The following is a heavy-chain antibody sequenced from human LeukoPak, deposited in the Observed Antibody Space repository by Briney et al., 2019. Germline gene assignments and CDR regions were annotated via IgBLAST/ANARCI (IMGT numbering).Heavy chain of an antibody. J-gene: IGHJ6*02. Sequence: ASVKVSCKASGYTFTGYYMHWVRQAPGQGLEWMGWINPNSGGTNYAQKFQGRVTMTRDTSISTAYMELSRLRSDDTAVYYCARLSGGYYYGMDDWGQGTTVTVSS. CDR1: GYTFTGYY. V-gene: IGHV1-2*02. CDR2: INPNSGGT. CDR3: ARLSGGYYYGMDD. D-gene: IGHD2-15*01.